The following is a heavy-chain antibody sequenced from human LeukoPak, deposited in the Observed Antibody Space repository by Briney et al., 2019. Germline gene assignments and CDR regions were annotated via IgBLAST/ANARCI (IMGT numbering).Heavy chain of an antibody. D-gene: IGHD6-13*01. CDR2: ISSSRSYI. J-gene: IGHJ5*02. CDR3: PRNYGRIATGWFAP. V-gene: IGHV3-21*01. Sequence: AGGSLRLSCAASGFRLDDYGMSWVRQAPGKGLEWVSSISSSRSYIYYADSVKGRFTISRDNAKNSLYLQMNSLRGEDPAVYYCPRNYGRIATGWFAPSRQRT. CDR1: GFRLDDYG.